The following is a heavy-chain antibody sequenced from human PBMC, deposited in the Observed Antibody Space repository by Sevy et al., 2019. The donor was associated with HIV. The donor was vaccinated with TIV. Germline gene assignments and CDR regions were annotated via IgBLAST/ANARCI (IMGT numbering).Heavy chain of an antibody. CDR1: GFTFSSYA. D-gene: IGHD5-18*01. V-gene: IGHV3-23*01. CDR2: ISGSGGST. CDR3: AKDPSPGSYGGADY. Sequence: GGSLRLSCAASGFTFSSYAMSWVRQAPGKGLEWVSAISGSGGSTYYADSVKGRFTISRDNSKNTLYLQMNSLRAEDMAVYYCAKDPSPGSYGGADYWGQGTLVTVSS. J-gene: IGHJ4*02.